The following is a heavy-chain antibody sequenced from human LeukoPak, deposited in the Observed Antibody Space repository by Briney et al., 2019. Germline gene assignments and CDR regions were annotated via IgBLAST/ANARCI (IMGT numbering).Heavy chain of an antibody. CDR3: ARGFAAPAAMYFDY. J-gene: IGHJ4*02. CDR1: GFTFSSYG. Sequence: GGSLRLSCAASGFTFSSYGMHWVRQAPGKGLEWGAVIWYDGSNKYYADSVKGRFTISRDNSKNTLYLQMNSLRAEDTAVYYCARGFAAPAAMYFDYWGQGTLVTVSS. V-gene: IGHV3-33*01. D-gene: IGHD2-2*01. CDR2: IWYDGSNK.